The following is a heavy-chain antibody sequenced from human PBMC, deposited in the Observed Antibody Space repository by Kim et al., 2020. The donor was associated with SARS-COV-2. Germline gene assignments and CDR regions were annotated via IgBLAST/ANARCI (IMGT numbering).Heavy chain of an antibody. V-gene: IGHV3-30*18. CDR3: AKDECFRGDCYTFDY. J-gene: IGHJ4*02. CDR2: ISYDGSNK. Sequence: GGSLRLSCAASGFTFSSYGMHWVRQAPGKGLEWVAVISYDGSNKYYADSVKGRFTISRDNSKNTLYLQMNSLRAEDTAVYYCAKDECFRGDCYTFDYWGQGTLVTVSS. D-gene: IGHD2-21*02. CDR1: GFTFSSYG.